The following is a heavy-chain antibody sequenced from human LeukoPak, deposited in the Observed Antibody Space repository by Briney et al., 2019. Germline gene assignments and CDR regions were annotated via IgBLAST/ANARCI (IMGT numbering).Heavy chain of an antibody. V-gene: IGHV3-30-3*01. CDR1: GFTFSSYA. Sequence: GGSLRLSCAASGFTFSSYAMHWVRQAPGKGLEWVAVISYDGSNKYYADSVKGRFTISRDNSKNTLYLQMNSLRAEDTAVYYCARDRIVVVVAAMYYYYGMDVWGQGTTVTVSS. D-gene: IGHD2-15*01. CDR3: ARDRIVVVVAAMYYYYGMDV. J-gene: IGHJ6*02. CDR2: ISYDGSNK.